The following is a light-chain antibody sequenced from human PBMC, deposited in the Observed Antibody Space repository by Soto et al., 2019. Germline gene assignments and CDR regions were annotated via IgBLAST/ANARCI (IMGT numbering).Light chain of an antibody. Sequence: EIVFTQSPGTLSLSPGERATLSCRASQSVSSSYLAWYQQKPGQAPRLLIYGASSRATGIPDRFIGSGSGTDFTLTISRLEPEDFAVYYCQQYGSSPRTFGQGTKVEIK. CDR3: QQYGSSPRT. CDR1: QSVSSSY. J-gene: IGKJ1*01. CDR2: GAS. V-gene: IGKV3-20*01.